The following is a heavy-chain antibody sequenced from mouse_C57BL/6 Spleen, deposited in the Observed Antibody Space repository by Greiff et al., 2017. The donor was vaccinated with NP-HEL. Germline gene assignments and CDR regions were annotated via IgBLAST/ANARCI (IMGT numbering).Heavy chain of an antibody. CDR1: GYTFTSYW. D-gene: IGHD3-2*02. V-gene: IGHV1-55*01. CDR2: IYPGSGST. Sequence: VQLQQSGAELVKPGASVKMSCKASGYTFTSYWITWVKQRPGQGLEWIGDIYPGSGSTNYNEKFKSKATLTVDTSSSTAYMQLSSLTSEDSAVYYCARGRGTAQAKAWFAYWGQGTLVTVSA. CDR3: ARGRGTAQAKAWFAY. J-gene: IGHJ3*01.